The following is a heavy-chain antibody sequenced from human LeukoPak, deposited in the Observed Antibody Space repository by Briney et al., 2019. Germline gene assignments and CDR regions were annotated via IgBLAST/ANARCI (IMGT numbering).Heavy chain of an antibody. CDR1: GGSFSDYY. CDR2: INHSGST. D-gene: IGHD6-13*01. J-gene: IGHJ5*02. V-gene: IGHV4-34*01. CDR3: ARGWNSRSRNWFDP. Sequence: PSETLSLTCAVYGGSFSDYYWSWIRQPPGKGLEWIGEINHSGSTNYNPSLKSRVTISRDTSKNHFSLKLRSVTAADTAVYYCARGWNSRSRNWFDPWGQGTLVTVSS.